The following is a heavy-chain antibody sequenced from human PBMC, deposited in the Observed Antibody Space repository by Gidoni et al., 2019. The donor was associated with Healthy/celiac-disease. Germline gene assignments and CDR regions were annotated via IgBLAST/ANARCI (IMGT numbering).Heavy chain of an antibody. CDR3: AKAHQNYYYYYYMDV. Sequence: QVQLVESGGGVVQPGRSLRLSCAASGFTFSSYGMHWVRQAPGKGLEWVAVISYDGSNKYYADSVKGRFTISRDNSKNTLYLQMNSLRAEDTAVYYCAKAHQNYYYYYYMDVWGKGTTVTVSS. J-gene: IGHJ6*03. V-gene: IGHV3-30*18. CDR1: GFTFSSYG. CDR2: ISYDGSNK.